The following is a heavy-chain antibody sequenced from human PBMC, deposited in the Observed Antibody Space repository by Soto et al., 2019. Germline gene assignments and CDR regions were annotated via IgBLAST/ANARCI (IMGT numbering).Heavy chain of an antibody. D-gene: IGHD2-21*01. V-gene: IGHV3-21*06. J-gene: IGHJ4*02. CDR1: GFTFRNYN. CDR3: ARDIASPGGDYFDS. Sequence: ESGGGLVKAGGSLRLFCTASGFTFRNYNMNWVRQAPGKGLEWVSSISTGGAYMFYADSVKGRFTISRDNAQNPLFLQIDSPRAEDTAVYYCARDIASPGGDYFDSWGQGTLVTVSS. CDR2: ISTGGAYM.